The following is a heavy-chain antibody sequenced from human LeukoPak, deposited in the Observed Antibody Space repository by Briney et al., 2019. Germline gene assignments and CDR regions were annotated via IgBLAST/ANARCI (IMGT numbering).Heavy chain of an antibody. CDR1: GYIFTKYG. D-gene: IGHD6-6*01. CDR2: ISAYDGYT. Sequence: ASVKVSCKASGYIFTKYGFTWVRQAPGQGLESMGWISAYDGYTNHAQKFQGRVTMTTDVSTSTAYMELRSLRSDDTAVYYCARVSGSIVARSAWFDSWGQGTLVTVSS. V-gene: IGHV1-18*01. CDR3: ARVSGSIVARSAWFDS. J-gene: IGHJ5*01.